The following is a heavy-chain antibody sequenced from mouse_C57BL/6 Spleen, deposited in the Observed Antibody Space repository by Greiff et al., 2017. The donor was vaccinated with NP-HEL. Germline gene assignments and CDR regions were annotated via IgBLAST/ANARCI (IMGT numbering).Heavy chain of an antibody. Sequence: QVQLQQPGAELVMPGASVKLSCKASGYTFTSYWMHWVKQRPGQGLEWIGEIDPSDSYTNYNQKFKGKSTLTVDKSSSTAYMQLSSLTSEDSAVYYCARRDYSNYVDAMDYWGQGTSVTVSS. CDR1: GYTFTSYW. CDR2: IDPSDSYT. D-gene: IGHD2-5*01. V-gene: IGHV1-69*01. CDR3: ARRDYSNYVDAMDY. J-gene: IGHJ4*01.